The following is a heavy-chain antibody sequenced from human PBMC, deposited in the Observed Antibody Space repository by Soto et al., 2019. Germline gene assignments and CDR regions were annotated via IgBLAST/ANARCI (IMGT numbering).Heavy chain of an antibody. CDR3: TRVAAAGTFDRSYYYYYGMDV. D-gene: IGHD6-13*01. CDR1: GYTFGDYA. V-gene: IGHV3-49*03. J-gene: IGHJ6*02. CDR2: IRSKAYGGTT. Sequence: PGGSLRLSCTASGYTFGDYAMSWFRQAPGKGLEWVGFIRSKAYGGTTEYAASVKGRFTISRDDSKSIAYLQMNSLKTEDTAVYYCTRVAAAGTFDRSYYYYYGMDVWGQGTTVTVSS.